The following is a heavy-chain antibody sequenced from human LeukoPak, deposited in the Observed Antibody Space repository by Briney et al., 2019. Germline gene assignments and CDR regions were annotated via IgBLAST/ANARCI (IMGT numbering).Heavy chain of an antibody. CDR1: GFTFSTSW. V-gene: IGHV3-74*01. CDR3: VRDMGYYDKV. J-gene: IGHJ4*02. CDR2: INTDGNTR. Sequence: GGSLRLSCATSGFTFSTSWMHWVRQAPGKGLVWVSRINTDGNTRDYADSVKGRVTISRDNAKNTPYLQMNSLRADDTAVYYCVRDMGYYDKVWGQGTLVTVSS. D-gene: IGHD3-22*01.